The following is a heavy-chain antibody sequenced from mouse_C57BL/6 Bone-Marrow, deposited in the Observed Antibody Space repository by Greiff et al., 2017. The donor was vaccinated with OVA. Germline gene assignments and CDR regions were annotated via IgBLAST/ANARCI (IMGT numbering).Heavy chain of an antibody. CDR3: AKDGGYYAMDY. CDR1: GYTFTDHT. CDR2: IYPRDGST. J-gene: IGHJ4*01. V-gene: IGHV1-78*01. Sequence: VHLVESDAELVKPGASVKISCKVSGYTFTDHTIHWMKQRPEQGLEWIGYIYPRDGSTKYNEKFKGKATLTADKSSSTAYMQLNSLTSEDSAVYFCAKDGGYYAMDYWGQGTSVTVSS.